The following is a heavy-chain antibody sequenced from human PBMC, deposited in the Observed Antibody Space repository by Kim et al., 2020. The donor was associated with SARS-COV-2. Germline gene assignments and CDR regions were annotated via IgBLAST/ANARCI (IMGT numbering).Heavy chain of an antibody. CDR3: ARGLWWWLVDV. D-gene: IGHD2-15*01. V-gene: IGHV1-46*01. CDR1: GYTFTSQS. CDR2: INPSDGET. J-gene: IGHJ6*02. Sequence: ASVKVSCKALGYTFTSQSLHWVRQAPGQGPEWLGLINPSDGETVYAQKFQGRVTMTRDTSTSTVYMDLINLASDDTAVYYCARGLWWWLVDVWGQGTTV.